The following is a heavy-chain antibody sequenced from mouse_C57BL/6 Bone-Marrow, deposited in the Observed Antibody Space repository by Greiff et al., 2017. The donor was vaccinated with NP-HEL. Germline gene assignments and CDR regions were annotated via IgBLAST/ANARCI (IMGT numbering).Heavy chain of an antibody. Sequence: DVKLVESEGGLVQPGSSMKLSCTASGFTFSDYYMAWVRQVPEKGLEWVANINYDGSSTYYLDSLKSRFIISRDNAKNILYLQMSSLKSEDTATYYCARDNWDNYAMDYWGQGTSVTVSS. V-gene: IGHV5-16*01. CDR1: GFTFSDYY. D-gene: IGHD4-1*02. CDR2: INYDGSST. CDR3: ARDNWDNYAMDY. J-gene: IGHJ4*01.